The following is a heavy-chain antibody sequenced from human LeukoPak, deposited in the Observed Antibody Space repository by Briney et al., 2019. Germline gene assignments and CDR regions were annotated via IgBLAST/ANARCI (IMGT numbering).Heavy chain of an antibody. J-gene: IGHJ4*02. Sequence: GASVKVSCKASGYTFTNYAISWVRQAPGQGLEWVARISGYNGNTDYAQKVKDRVTVTADTSTAYLEMRGLTSDDTAVYYCARDHGDFVRVRVGFDSWGQGTLVTVSS. CDR3: ARDHGDFVRVRVGFDS. CDR2: ISGYNGNT. V-gene: IGHV1-18*01. CDR1: GYTFTNYA. D-gene: IGHD4-17*01.